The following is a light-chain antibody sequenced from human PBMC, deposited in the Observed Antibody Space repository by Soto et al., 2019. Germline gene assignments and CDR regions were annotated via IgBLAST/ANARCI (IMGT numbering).Light chain of an antibody. CDR1: KNINKY. Sequence: DIQMTQLPSSLSASVGDRVTITFQASKNINKYLVWYQQKPGKAPKLLLSEASNLETGVPSRFSGGGSGTDFTFTISSLQPDDFATYYCQQYEDLPRTFGQGTRLEI. CDR3: QQYEDLPRT. V-gene: IGKV1-33*01. J-gene: IGKJ5*01. CDR2: EAS.